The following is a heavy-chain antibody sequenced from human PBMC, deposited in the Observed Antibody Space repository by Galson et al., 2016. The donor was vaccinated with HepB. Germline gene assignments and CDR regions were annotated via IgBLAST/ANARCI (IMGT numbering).Heavy chain of an antibody. D-gene: IGHD3-22*01. Sequence: SLRLSCAASGFTFSDYQMSWIRQAPGKGLEWIAYISSSGGTTSYADSVKGRFTISRDNAKKSLYLQMNSLRAEDTAVYFCARLFIIMIDGMDVWGRGTTVTVSS. J-gene: IGHJ6*02. CDR2: ISSSGGTT. V-gene: IGHV3-11*01. CDR1: GFTFSDYQ. CDR3: ARLFIIMIDGMDV.